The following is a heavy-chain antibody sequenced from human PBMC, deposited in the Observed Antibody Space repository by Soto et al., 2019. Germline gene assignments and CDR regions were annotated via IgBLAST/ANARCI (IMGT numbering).Heavy chain of an antibody. D-gene: IGHD6-25*01. Sequence: SVKVSCKASGGTFSSYVISWVRQAPGHGLEWMGGIIPLFGTTYYAQNFQGRVTITADESTSPAYMELSSRRSEDPAVYYCARRRQRKNWFDPWGQGTLVTVSS. CDR3: ARRRQRKNWFDP. J-gene: IGHJ5*02. CDR1: GGTFSSYV. CDR2: IIPLFGTT. V-gene: IGHV1-69*13.